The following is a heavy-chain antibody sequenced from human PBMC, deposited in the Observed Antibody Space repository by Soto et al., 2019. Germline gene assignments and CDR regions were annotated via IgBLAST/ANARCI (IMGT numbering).Heavy chain of an antibody. CDR3: ARRIIYCSGGSCYTAHFDY. CDR2: IYYSGST. Sequence: PSETLSLTCTVSGGSISSSSYYWGWIRQPPGKGLEWIGSIYYSGSTYYNPSLKSRVTISVDTSKNQFSLKLSSVTAADTAVYYCARRIIYCSGGSCYTAHFDYWGQGTQVTVSS. CDR1: GGSISSSSYY. J-gene: IGHJ4*02. V-gene: IGHV4-39*01. D-gene: IGHD2-15*01.